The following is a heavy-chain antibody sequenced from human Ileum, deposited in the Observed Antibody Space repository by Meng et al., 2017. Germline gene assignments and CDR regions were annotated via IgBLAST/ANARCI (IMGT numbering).Heavy chain of an antibody. CDR3: ATDGGDGIKSAVTGVGY. V-gene: IGHV1-2*06. D-gene: IGHD2-21*02. CDR1: GYTFTGYY. Sequence: ASVKVSCKTSGYTFTGYYMHWVRQAPGQGLEWMGRINPNSGGATYAQKFQGRVTMTRDTSISTAYMELSRLKSDDTAVYYCATDGGDGIKSAVTGVGYWGQGTLVTVSS. J-gene: IGHJ4*02. CDR2: INPNSGGA.